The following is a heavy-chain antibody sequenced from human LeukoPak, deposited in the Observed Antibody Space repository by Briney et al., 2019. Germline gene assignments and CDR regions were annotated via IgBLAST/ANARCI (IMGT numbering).Heavy chain of an antibody. CDR2: VYYSGNT. CDR3: ARNTAMVRYFDY. CDR1: GGSVSSGSYY. D-gene: IGHD5-18*01. J-gene: IGHJ4*02. V-gene: IGHV4-61*01. Sequence: SETLSLTCTVSGGSVSSGSYYWSWIRQPPGKGLEWIGYVYYSGNTNYDPSLKSRVTISVDTSKNQFSLKLSSVTAADTAVYYCARNTAMVRYFDYWGQGTLVTVSS.